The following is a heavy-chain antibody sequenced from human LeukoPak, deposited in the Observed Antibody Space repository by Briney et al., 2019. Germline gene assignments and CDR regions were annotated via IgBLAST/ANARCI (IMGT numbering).Heavy chain of an antibody. Sequence: ASVKVSCKVSGYTLTELSMHWVRQAPGKGLEWMGGFDPEDGETIYAQKFQGRVTITRDTSANTAYMELSSLKSEDTAVYYCARARYYDFWSGYFSPANLDAFDIWGQGTMVTVSS. CDR3: ARARYYDFWSGYFSPANLDAFDI. J-gene: IGHJ3*02. CDR2: FDPEDGET. V-gene: IGHV1-24*01. CDR1: GYTLTELS. D-gene: IGHD3-3*01.